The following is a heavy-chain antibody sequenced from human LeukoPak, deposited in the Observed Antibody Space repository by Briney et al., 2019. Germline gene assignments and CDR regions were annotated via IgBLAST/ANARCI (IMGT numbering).Heavy chain of an antibody. Sequence: SETLSLTCTVSGGSISSYYWSWIRQPPGKGQEWIGYIHDSGSTNYNPSLKSRVTISVDTSKNRFSLKLSSVTAADTAVYYCARDRREQYCSGGSCYSALGFFDYWGQGTLVTVSS. CDR2: IHDSGST. J-gene: IGHJ4*02. CDR1: GGSISSYY. D-gene: IGHD2-15*01. CDR3: ARDRREQYCSGGSCYSALGFFDY. V-gene: IGHV4-59*01.